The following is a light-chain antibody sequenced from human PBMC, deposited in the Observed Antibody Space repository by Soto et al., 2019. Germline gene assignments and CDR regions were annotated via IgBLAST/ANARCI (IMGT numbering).Light chain of an antibody. CDR1: SSNIGPGHD. V-gene: IGLV1-40*01. Sequence: QSALTQPPSVSGAPGQRVTISCSGSSSNIGPGHDVQWYQQLPGTAPKLLIYGNSNRPSGVPDRFSGSKSGTSASLAITGLQADDEADYYFQSYDSSLSGYVFGTETKVTVL. CDR3: QSYDSSLSGYV. J-gene: IGLJ1*01. CDR2: GNS.